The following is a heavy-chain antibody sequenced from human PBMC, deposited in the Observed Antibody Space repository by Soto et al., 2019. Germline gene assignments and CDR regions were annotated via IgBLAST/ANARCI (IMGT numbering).Heavy chain of an antibody. D-gene: IGHD1-1*01. V-gene: IGHV4-4*02. J-gene: IGHJ5*01. CDR3: ARVRQGCSANNCYFDP. Sequence: SETLSLTCTLSGGSVRAPDWWNWVRQSPDKGLEWIAEVHISGHSNYNPSLRSRVSVSIDSSKNQFYLNLNSVTAADTAIYYCARVRQGCSANNCYFDPWGQGTQVTV. CDR2: VHISGHS. CDR1: GGSVRAPDW.